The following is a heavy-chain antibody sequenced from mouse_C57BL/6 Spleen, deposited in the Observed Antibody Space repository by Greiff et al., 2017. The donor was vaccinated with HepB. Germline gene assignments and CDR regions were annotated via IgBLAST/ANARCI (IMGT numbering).Heavy chain of an antibody. CDR2: IYPGGGYT. CDR1: GYTFTNYW. CDR3: SICGDYYDYDGVHYYAMDY. D-gene: IGHD2-4*01. J-gene: IGHJ4*01. V-gene: IGHV1-63*01. Sequence: QVQLQQSGAELVRPGTSVKMSCKASGYTFTNYWIGWAKPRPGHGLEWIGDIYPGGGYTNYNEKFKGKATMTADKSSSNAYMQFSSLTSEDSAIYYCSICGDYYDYDGVHYYAMDYWGQGTSVTVSS.